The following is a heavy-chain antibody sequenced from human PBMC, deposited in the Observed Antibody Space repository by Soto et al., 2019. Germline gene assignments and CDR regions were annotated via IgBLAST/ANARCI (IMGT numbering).Heavy chain of an antibody. J-gene: IGHJ4*02. V-gene: IGHV3-33*01. Sequence: PGGSLRLSCAASGFTFSSYGMHWVRQAPGKGLEWVAVIWYDGSNKYYADSVKGRFTISRDNSKNTLYLQMNSLRAEGTAVYYCARSALFIAARPAEFDYSGQVTLVTVSS. CDR3: ARSALFIAARPAEFDY. CDR1: GFTFSSYG. D-gene: IGHD6-6*01. CDR2: IWYDGSNK.